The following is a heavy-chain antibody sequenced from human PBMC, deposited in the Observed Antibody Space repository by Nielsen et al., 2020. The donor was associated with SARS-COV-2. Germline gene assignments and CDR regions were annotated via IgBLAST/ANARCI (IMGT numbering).Heavy chain of an antibody. CDR2: INHSGST. CDR3: ARITYYYDSSGYFPWYYFDY. Sequence: SETLSLTCAVYGGSFSGYYWSWIRQPPGKGLEWIGEINHSGSTNYNPSLKSRVTISVDTSKNQFSLKLGSVTAADTAVYYCARITYYYDSSGYFPWYYFDYWGQGTLVTVSS. J-gene: IGHJ4*02. D-gene: IGHD3-22*01. CDR1: GGSFSGYY. V-gene: IGHV4-34*01.